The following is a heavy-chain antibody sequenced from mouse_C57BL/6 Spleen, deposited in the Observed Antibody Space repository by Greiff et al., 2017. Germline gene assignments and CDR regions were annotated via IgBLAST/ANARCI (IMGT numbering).Heavy chain of an antibody. CDR3: ARSTMESNYGAY. V-gene: IGHV5-17*01. Sequence: DVHLVESGGGLVKPGGSLKLSCAASGFTFSDYGMHWVRQAPEKGLEWVAYISSGSSTIYYADTVKGRFTISRDNAKNTLFLQMTSLRSEDTAMYYCARSTMESNYGAYWGQGTLVTVSA. CDR2: ISSGSSTI. J-gene: IGHJ3*01. D-gene: IGHD2-5*01. CDR1: GFTFSDYG.